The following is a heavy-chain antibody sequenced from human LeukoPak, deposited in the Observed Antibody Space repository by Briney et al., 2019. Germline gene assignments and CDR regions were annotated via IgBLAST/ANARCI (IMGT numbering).Heavy chain of an antibody. J-gene: IGHJ4*02. CDR2: IKQDGSEK. CDR1: GFTFSSYW. D-gene: IGHD3-10*01. V-gene: IGHV3-7*01. CDR3: ARDHYYYGSGSYSMLYYFDY. Sequence: GGSLRLSCAASGFTFSSYWMSWVRQAPGKGLEWVANIKQDGSEKYYVDSVKGRFTISRDNANNSLYLQMNSLRAEDTAVYYCARDHYYYGSGSYSMLYYFDYWGQGTLVTVSS.